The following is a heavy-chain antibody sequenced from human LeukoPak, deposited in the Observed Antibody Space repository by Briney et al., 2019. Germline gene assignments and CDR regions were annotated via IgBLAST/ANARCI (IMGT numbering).Heavy chain of an antibody. D-gene: IGHD2-2*01. CDR2: VNLQGST. Sequence: KPSETLSLTCGVYGGSITSTNYWTWVRQPPGKGLEWIGEVNLQGSTNYNPSLMGRVAISVDMSENHISLQLTSVTAADTAVYYCASAGGPYRPLDYSGQGTLVTVSS. V-gene: IGHV4-4*02. J-gene: IGHJ4*02. CDR3: ASAGGPYRPLDY. CDR1: GGSITSTNY.